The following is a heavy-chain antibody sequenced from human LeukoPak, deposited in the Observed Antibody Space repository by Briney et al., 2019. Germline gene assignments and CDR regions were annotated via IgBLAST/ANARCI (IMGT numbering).Heavy chain of an antibody. Sequence: QSGGSLRLSCAASGFTFSAYWMHWARQAPGKGLVWVSRIDSDGTVISYADSVKGRFTISRDNAKNTMYLQMNSLRAEDTAVYYCARRSSAIPRYFDLWGRGTLVTVSS. D-gene: IGHD2-2*02. CDR2: IDSDGTVI. V-gene: IGHV3-74*01. CDR1: GFTFSAYW. CDR3: ARRSSAIPRYFDL. J-gene: IGHJ2*01.